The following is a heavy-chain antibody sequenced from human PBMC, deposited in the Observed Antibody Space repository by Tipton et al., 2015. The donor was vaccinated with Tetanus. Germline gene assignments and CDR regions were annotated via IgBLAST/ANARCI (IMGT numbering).Heavy chain of an antibody. CDR1: GFTFSDYG. J-gene: IGHJ4*02. V-gene: IGHV3-23*01. CDR3: ASGSALDY. D-gene: IGHD6-25*01. CDR2: ISGSGVQT. Sequence: SLRLSCAASGFTFSDYGMSWVCQAPGKGLEWVSSISGSGVQTNYADSVKGRFTVSRDNAKNSLYLQMNNLRAEDTAVYFCASGSALDYWGQGTLVTVSS.